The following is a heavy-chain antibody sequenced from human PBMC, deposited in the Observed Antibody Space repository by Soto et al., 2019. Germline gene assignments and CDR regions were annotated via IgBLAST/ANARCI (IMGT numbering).Heavy chain of an antibody. D-gene: IGHD6-13*01. CDR2: INHSGST. V-gene: IGHV4-39*03. J-gene: IGHJ5*02. Sequence: ASETMSLTWAVSGGYIASSSYSCGWVRQPPGKGLEWIGEINHSGSTNYNPSLKSRVTISVDTSKNQFSLKLSSVTAADTAVYYSSSWYWFDPWGQGTLVTVSS. CDR3: SSWYWFDP. CDR1: GGYIASSSYS.